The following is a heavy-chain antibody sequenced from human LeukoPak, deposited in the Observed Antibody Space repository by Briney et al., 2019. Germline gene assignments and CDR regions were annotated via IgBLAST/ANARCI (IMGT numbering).Heavy chain of an antibody. D-gene: IGHD3-9*01. CDR2: ISWNSGSI. Sequence: GGSLRLSCAASGFTFDDYAMHWVRQAPGKGLEWVSGISWNSGSIGYADSVKGRFTISRDNAKNSLYLQMNSLRAEDTALYYCAKAYVILTGYCDYWGQGTLVTVSS. CDR3: AKAYVILTGYCDY. J-gene: IGHJ4*02. V-gene: IGHV3-9*01. CDR1: GFTFDDYA.